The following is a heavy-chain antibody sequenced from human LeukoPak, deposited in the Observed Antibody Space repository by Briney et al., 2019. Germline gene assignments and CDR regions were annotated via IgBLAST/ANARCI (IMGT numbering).Heavy chain of an antibody. V-gene: IGHV4-39*01. CDR2: INYSGKT. J-gene: IGHJ4*02. CDR1: GGSISSSRYY. CDR3: AQVTGDPWSTVDY. D-gene: IGHD7-27*01. Sequence: KPSETLSLTCIVSGGSISSSRYYWGWIRQPPGKGLEWIGSINYSGKTYYSPSLKSRVTISVDTSKIQFSLKLSSVTAADTAVYYCAQVTGDPWSTVDYWGQGTLVTVSS.